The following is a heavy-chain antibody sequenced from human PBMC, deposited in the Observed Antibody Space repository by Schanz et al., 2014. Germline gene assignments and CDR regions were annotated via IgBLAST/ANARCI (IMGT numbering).Heavy chain of an antibody. CDR2: INLSGGST. CDR1: RSTFSSYT. J-gene: IGHJ5*02. Sequence: QVQLVQSGAEVKKPGSSVKVSCKASRSTFSSYTISWVRQARGQGLEWVGIINLSGGSTNNAQKFQGRLTMTRDTSTSTVYMELSSLRSEDTAVYYCAREVGLYDRGWFDPWGQGTLVTVSS. CDR3: AREVGLYDRGWFDP. V-gene: IGHV1-46*01. D-gene: IGHD3-22*01.